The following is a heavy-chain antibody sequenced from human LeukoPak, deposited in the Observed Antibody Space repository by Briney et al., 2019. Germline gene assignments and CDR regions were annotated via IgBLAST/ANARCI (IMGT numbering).Heavy chain of an antibody. Sequence: GGSLRLSCAASGFTFSRYNMNWVRQAPGKGLEGVSSISSSNRHIYYADSVKGRFTISRDNSKNSLYLQMNNLRTEDTALYLCAKDVKAVAGIVVFDRWGQGTMVPVSS. J-gene: IGHJ3*01. CDR3: AKDVKAVAGIVVFDR. D-gene: IGHD6-19*01. CDR2: ISSSNRHI. V-gene: IGHV3-21*04. CDR1: GFTFSRYN.